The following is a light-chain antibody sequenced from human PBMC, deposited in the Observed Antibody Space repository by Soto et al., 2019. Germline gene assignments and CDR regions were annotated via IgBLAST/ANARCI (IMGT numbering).Light chain of an antibody. J-gene: IGLJ2*01. V-gene: IGLV1-40*01. CDR1: SSNIGAGYD. CDR2: GNS. Sequence: QSVLTQPPSVSGAPGQRVTISCTGSSSNIGAGYDVHWYQQLPGTAPKLLIYGNSNRPSGVPDRFSGSKSGTSASLAITGLQAEDEADYYCCSYAGSYTFGGGTQLTVL. CDR3: CSYAGSYT.